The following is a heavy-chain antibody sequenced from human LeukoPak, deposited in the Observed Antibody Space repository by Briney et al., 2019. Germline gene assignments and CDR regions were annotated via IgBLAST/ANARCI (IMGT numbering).Heavy chain of an antibody. CDR3: ARGGGGQYSSSWYYFDY. CDR1: GYTFTGYY. D-gene: IGHD6-13*01. Sequence: ASVKVSCKASGYTFTGYYMHWVRQAPGQGLEWMGWINPNSGGTNYAQKFQGRVTKTRDTSISTAYMEPSRLRSDDTAVYYCARGGGGQYSSSWYYFDYWGQGTLVTVSS. V-gene: IGHV1-2*02. J-gene: IGHJ4*02. CDR2: INPNSGGT.